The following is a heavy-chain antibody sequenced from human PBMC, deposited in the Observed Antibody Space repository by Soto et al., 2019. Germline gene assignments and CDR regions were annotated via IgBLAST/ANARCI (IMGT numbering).Heavy chain of an antibody. Sequence: PGGSLRLSCAASGFTFSSYGMRWVRQAPGKGLEWVAVIWYDGSNKYYADSVKGRFTISRDNSKNTLYLQMNSLRAEDTAVYYCARDEAVDNFYYDYWGQGNLVTVSS. D-gene: IGHD5-12*01. CDR3: ARDEAVDNFYYDY. V-gene: IGHV3-33*01. CDR1: GFTFSSYG. J-gene: IGHJ4*02. CDR2: IWYDGSNK.